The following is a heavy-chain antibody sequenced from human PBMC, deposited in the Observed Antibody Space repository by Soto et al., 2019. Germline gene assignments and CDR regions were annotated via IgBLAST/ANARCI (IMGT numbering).Heavy chain of an antibody. CDR3: ARENYYGSGTLGIFAY. Sequence: EVQLVGSGGGLVQPGGSLRLSCEASGFTFSTYWMIWVRQVPGKGLEWVANIKEDGGEKYYVDSVKGRFTISRDNAKNSLYLDMNSLRVEDTAVYYCARENYYGSGTLGIFAYWGQGTLVTVAS. D-gene: IGHD3-10*01. CDR1: GFTFSTYW. CDR2: IKEDGGEK. J-gene: IGHJ4*02. V-gene: IGHV3-7*01.